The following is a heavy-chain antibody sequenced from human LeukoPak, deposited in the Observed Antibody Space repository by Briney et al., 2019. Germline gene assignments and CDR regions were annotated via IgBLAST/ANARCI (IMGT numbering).Heavy chain of an antibody. CDR3: ARRLRLWFGELLFDY. CDR2: IYPGDSDT. Sequence: GESLKISCKGSGYSFTSYWIGWVRQMPGKGLEWMGIIYPGDSDTRYSPSFQGQVTISADKSISTAYLQWSSLKASDTAMYYCARRLRLWFGELLFDYWGQGTLVTVSS. CDR1: GYSFTSYW. V-gene: IGHV5-51*01. J-gene: IGHJ4*02. D-gene: IGHD3-10*01.